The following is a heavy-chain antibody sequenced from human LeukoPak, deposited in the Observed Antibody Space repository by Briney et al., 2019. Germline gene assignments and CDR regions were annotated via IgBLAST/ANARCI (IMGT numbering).Heavy chain of an antibody. CDR3: VRDNPRCCGVVPANIDDY. CDR1: GFIIGRDS. J-gene: IGHJ4*02. Sequence: HPGGSLRLSCAASGFIIGRDSMNWVRQAPGKGLEWISYISHDSGVIYYADSVRGRFTISRDNAKNSLFLQMHSLRAEDTAVYYCVRDNPRCCGVVPANIDDYWGQGTLVTVSS. CDR2: ISHDSGVI. D-gene: IGHD2-15*01. V-gene: IGHV3-48*01.